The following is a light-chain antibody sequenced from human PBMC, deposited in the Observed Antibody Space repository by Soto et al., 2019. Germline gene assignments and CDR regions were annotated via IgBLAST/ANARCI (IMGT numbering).Light chain of an antibody. V-gene: IGKV1-33*01. CDR2: DAS. CDR3: QTYDMYPPAT. J-gene: IGKJ1*01. Sequence: DIKLPQSPSSLSASIGDRVTITCQARQDINNYLNWYQQKPGKAPELLIYDASGLEVGVPSRFSGSGSGTDFTLTITNLQPEDVATYYCQTYDMYPPATSGHGTKVDIK. CDR1: QDINNY.